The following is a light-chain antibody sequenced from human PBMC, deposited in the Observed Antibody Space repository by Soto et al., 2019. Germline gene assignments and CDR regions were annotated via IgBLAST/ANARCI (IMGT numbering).Light chain of an antibody. Sequence: DIQMTQSPSTLSASVGDRVTITCRANQSIHSYLAWYQQKPGKAPKLLIYKASSLESGVPSRFSGSGSGTEFTLTISSLQPDDFATYYCQQYNSYSPVTFGGGTKVEIK. CDR1: QSIHSY. CDR3: QQYNSYSPVT. CDR2: KAS. J-gene: IGKJ4*01. V-gene: IGKV1-5*03.